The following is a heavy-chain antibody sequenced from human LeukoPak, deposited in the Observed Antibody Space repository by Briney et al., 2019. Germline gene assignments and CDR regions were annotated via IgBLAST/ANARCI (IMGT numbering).Heavy chain of an antibody. CDR1: GGSISSGGYY. CDR3: ARTGGVAARPIFDY. V-gene: IGHV4-31*03. J-gene: IGHJ4*02. CDR2: IYYSGST. Sequence: SETLSLTCTVSGGSISSGGYYWSWIRQHPGKGLEGIGYIYYSGSTYYNPSLKSRVTISVDTSKNQFSLKLSSVTAADTAVYYWARTGGVAARPIFDYWGQGTLVTVSS. D-gene: IGHD6-6*01.